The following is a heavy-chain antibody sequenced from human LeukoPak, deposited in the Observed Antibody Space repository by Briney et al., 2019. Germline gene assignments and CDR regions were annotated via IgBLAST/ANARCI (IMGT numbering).Heavy chain of an antibody. CDR3: AKDLRGFKVVTAILDY. J-gene: IGHJ4*02. CDR2: ISGSGGST. V-gene: IGHV3-23*01. Sequence: PGGSLRLSCAASGFTLSSYAMSWVRQAPGKGLEWVSAISGSGGSTYYADSVKGRFTISRDNSKNTLYLQMNSLRAEDTAVYYCAKDLRGFKVVTAILDYWGQGTLVTVSS. D-gene: IGHD2-21*02. CDR1: GFTLSSYA.